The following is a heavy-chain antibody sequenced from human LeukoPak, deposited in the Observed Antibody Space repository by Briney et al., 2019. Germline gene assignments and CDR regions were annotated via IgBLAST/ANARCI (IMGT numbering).Heavy chain of an antibody. CDR3: AREYTLYRSGWFLDY. CDR2: INHSGST. Sequence: SETLSLTCAVYGGSFSAYYWSWIRQPPGKGLEWIGEINHSGSTHYNPSLKSRVTISVDTSKNQFSLKLSSVTAADTAVYYCAREYTLYRSGWFLDYWGQGTVVTVSS. V-gene: IGHV4-34*01. CDR1: GGSFSAYY. D-gene: IGHD6-19*01. J-gene: IGHJ4*02.